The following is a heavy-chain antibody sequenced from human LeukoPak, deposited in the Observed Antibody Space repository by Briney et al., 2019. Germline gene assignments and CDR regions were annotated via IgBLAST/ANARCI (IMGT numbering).Heavy chain of an antibody. D-gene: IGHD2-21*02. CDR1: GVTFSNAW. CDR3: TTGPYCGGDCPDYYYYGMDV. J-gene: IGHJ6*02. CDR2: IKSKTDGGTT. V-gene: IGHV3-15*01. Sequence: GGSLRLSCAASGVTFSNAWMSWVRQAPGKGLEWVGRIKSKTDGGTTDYAAPVKGRFTISRDDSKNTLYLQMNSLKTEDTAVYYCTTGPYCGGDCPDYYYYGMDVWGQGTTVTVSS.